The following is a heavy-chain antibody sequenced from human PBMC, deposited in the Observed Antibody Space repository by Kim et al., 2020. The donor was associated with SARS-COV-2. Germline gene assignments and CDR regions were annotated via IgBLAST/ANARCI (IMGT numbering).Heavy chain of an antibody. CDR2: IYPGDSDT. CDR1: GYSFTSYW. CDR3: ARVYYDSSGYYHYYFDY. V-gene: IGHV5-51*01. J-gene: IGHJ4*02. D-gene: IGHD3-22*01. Sequence: GESLKISCKGSGYSFTSYWIGWVRQMPGKGLEWMGIIYPGDSDTRYSPSFQGQVTISADKSISTAYLQWSSLKASDTAMYYCARVYYDSSGYYHYYFDYWGQGALVTVSS.